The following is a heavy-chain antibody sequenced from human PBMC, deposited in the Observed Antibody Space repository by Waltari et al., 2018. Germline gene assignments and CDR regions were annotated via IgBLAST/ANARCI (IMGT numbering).Heavy chain of an antibody. V-gene: IGHV4-39*01. D-gene: IGHD6-19*01. CDR2: IYYSGST. Sequence: QLQLQESGPGLVKPSETLSLTCTVSGGSISSSSYYWGWIRQPPGKGLEWIGIIYYSGSTYYTPSLKSPVTISVDTSKNQFSLKLSSVTAADTAVYYCARTIDSSGWIDFDYWDKGTLVTVSS. CDR3: ARTIDSSGWIDFDY. CDR1: GGSISSSSYY. J-gene: IGHJ4*02.